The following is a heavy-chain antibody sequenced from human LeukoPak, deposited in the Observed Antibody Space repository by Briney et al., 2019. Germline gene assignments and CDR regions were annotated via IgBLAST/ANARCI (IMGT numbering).Heavy chain of an antibody. CDR3: TRDGVSWILDY. V-gene: IGHV4-59*01. D-gene: IGHD3-16*01. CDR2: AYYRGNT. Sequence: SETLSLTCTVSDDSISPYYWSWIRQPPGKGLEWIGFAYYRGNTNYNPSLKSRVTISVDTSKNQFSLKLNSVTAADTAVYYCTRDGVSWILDYWGQGTLVTVSS. CDR1: DDSISPYY. J-gene: IGHJ4*02.